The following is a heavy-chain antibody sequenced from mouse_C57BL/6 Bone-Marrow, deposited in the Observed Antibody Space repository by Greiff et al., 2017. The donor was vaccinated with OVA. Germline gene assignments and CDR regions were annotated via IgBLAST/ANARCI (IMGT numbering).Heavy chain of an antibody. D-gene: IGHD4-1*01. V-gene: IGHV1-85*01. CDR2: IYPRDGST. CDR1: GYTFPSYD. J-gene: IGHJ2*01. Sequence: QVQLKESGPELVKPGASVKLSCKASGYTFPSYDINWVKQRPGQGLEWIGWIYPRDGSTKYNEKFKGKATLTVDTSSSTAYMELHSLTSEDSAVYFCARGWDGYWGQGTTLTVSS. CDR3: ARGWDGY.